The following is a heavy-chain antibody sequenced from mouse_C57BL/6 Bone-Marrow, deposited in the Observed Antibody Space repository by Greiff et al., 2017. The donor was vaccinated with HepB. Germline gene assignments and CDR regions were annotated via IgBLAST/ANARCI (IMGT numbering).Heavy chain of an antibody. CDR1: GYTFTSYW. CDR3: ARPIPIYYDYGYYAMDY. D-gene: IGHD2-4*01. V-gene: IGHV1-72*01. CDR2: IDPNSGGT. J-gene: IGHJ4*01. Sequence: VQLQHPGAELVKPGASVKLSCKASGYTFTSYWMHWVKQRPGRGLEWIGRIDPNSGGTKYNEKFKSKATLTVDKPSSTAYMQLSSLTSEDSAVYYCARPIPIYYDYGYYAMDYWGQGTSVTVSS.